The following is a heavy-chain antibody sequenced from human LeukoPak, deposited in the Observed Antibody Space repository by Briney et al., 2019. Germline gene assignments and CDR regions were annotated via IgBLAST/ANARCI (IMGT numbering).Heavy chain of an antibody. CDR3: ARDRLGDYDHSGYYDK. V-gene: IGHV3-11*01. J-gene: IGHJ4*02. CDR2: ICDSGRTI. Sequence: GGSLRLSCAASGFTFIDYYMSWIRQAPGKGLEWVSYICDSGRTIYYADSVKGRFTISRDNATNSVYLQMNNLGAEDTAVYYCARDRLGDYDHSGYYDKWGQGTLVTVSS. D-gene: IGHD3-22*01. CDR1: GFTFIDYY.